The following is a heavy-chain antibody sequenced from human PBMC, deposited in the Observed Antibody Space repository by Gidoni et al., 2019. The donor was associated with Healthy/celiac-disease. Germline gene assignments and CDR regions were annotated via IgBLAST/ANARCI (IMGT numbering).Heavy chain of an antibody. CDR1: GGSFSGYY. CDR3: ARESNWKLKRGSDAFDI. D-gene: IGHD1-1*01. CDR2: IHHRGST. V-gene: IGHV4-34*01. J-gene: IGHJ3*02. Sequence: QVQLPQSGAELFKPSETLSLTCPLYGGSFSGYYWSWIRQPPGKGLEWIGKIHHRGSTNHNPSLKSRVTISVDTAKNQFSLKLTSSTAADTAVYYCARESNWKLKRGSDAFDIWGQGTMVTVSS.